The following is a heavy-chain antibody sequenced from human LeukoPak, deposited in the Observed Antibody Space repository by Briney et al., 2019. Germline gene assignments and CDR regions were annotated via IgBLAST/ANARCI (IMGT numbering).Heavy chain of an antibody. CDR1: GLTLSDHI. CDR2: FHDSEGT. Sequence: LRLSCTASGLTLSDHIIDWVRQAPGKGLEWIGHFHDSEGTNYNPSLKSRAAISVDTSKNQFSLMLTSVTAADTAVYYCARGDPSGRPGIGFDYWGQGTLVTVSS. V-gene: IGHV4-59*11. D-gene: IGHD1-26*01. CDR3: ARGDPSGRPGIGFDY. J-gene: IGHJ4*02.